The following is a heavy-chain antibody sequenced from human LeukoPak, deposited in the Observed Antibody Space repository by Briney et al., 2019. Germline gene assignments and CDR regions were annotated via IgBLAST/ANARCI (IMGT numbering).Heavy chain of an antibody. CDR2: IYYSGTT. CDR3: ARECLGGFGSRWFDP. CDR1: GGSISSSSHY. D-gene: IGHD3-10*01. Sequence: PSETLSLTCSVSGGSISSSSHYWDWIRQPPEKGLEWIGYIYYSGTTYFNPSLKSRVTISVDTSKNQFSLKLSSVTAADTAVYYCARECLGGFGSRWFDPWGQGTLVTVSS. V-gene: IGHV4-30-4*08. J-gene: IGHJ5*02.